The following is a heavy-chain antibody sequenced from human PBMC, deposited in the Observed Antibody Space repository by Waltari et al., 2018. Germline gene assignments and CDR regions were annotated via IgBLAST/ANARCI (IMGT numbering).Heavy chain of an antibody. CDR1: GGAFGGYY. J-gene: IGHJ6*02. CDR3: VRLEDCSGPGGNCYSSDSFALDV. D-gene: IGHD2-21*02. V-gene: IGHV4-34*02. CDR2: INHNGNR. Sequence: QVQLQQWGAGQLQPSETLSLTCAVFGGAFGGYYWGWIRQPPGKGLEWIGEINHNGNRNYNPSLRSRITMLLDTSRSQFSLKVNSVTAADTAVYYCVRLEDCSGPGGNCYSSDSFALDVWGQGTTVTVSS.